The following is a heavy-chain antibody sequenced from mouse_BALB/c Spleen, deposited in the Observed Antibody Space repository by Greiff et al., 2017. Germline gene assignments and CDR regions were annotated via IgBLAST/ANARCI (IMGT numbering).Heavy chain of an antibody. CDR1: GYSITSDYA. CDR2: ISYSGST. D-gene: IGHD2-2*01. Sequence: EVKLMESGPGLVKPSQSLSLTCTVTGYSITSDYAWNWIRQSPGNKLEWLGYISYSGSTSYNPSLKSRISITRDTSKNQFFLQLNSVTTEDTATYYCAEHGSWFAYWGQGTLVTVSA. J-gene: IGHJ3*01. CDR3: AEHGSWFAY. V-gene: IGHV3-2*02.